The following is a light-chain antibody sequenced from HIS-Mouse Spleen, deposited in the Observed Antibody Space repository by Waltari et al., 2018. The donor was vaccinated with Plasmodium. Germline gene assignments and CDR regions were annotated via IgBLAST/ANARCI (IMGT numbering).Light chain of an antibody. CDR2: GAS. Sequence: EIVMTQSPATLSVSPGERATLSCRASQRVSSNLAWYQQKPGQAPRLLIYGASIRATGIPARFSGSGSWTEFTLTISILQSEDFAVYYCQQYNNWPITFGQGTRLEIK. J-gene: IGKJ5*01. CDR3: QQYNNWPIT. CDR1: QRVSSN. V-gene: IGKV3D-15*03.